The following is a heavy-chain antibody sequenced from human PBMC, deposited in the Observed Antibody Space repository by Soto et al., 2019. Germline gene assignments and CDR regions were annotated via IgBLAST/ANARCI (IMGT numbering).Heavy chain of an antibody. CDR3: ARGTNTGDY. V-gene: IGHV3-33*01. CDR2: IWYDGSNK. Sequence: GGSHRLSSAASGLPFISYGMHWVRQAPGKGLEWVAVIWYDGSNKYYADSVKGRFTISRDNSKNTLYLQMNSLRAEDTAVYYCARGTNTGDYWGQGTLVTVSS. CDR1: GLPFISYG. J-gene: IGHJ4*02.